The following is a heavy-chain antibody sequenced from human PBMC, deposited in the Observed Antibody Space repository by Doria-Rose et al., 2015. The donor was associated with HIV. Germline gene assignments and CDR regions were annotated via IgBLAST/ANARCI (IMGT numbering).Heavy chain of an antibody. CDR2: IFSDDER. V-gene: IGHV2-26*01. CDR1: GVSLSSPGMG. Sequence: QITLKESGPVLVKPTETLTLTCTVSGVSLSSPGMGVSWIRQPPGKALEWLANIFSDDERSYKTSLKSRLTISRGTSISQVVLTMTDMEPVDTATYYCARIKSSRWYHKYYFDFWGQGTLVIVSA. CDR3: ARIKSSRWYHKYYFDF. J-gene: IGHJ4*02. D-gene: IGHD6-13*01.